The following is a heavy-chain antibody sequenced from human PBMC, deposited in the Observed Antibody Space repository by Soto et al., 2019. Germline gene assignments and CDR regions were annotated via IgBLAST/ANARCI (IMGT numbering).Heavy chain of an antibody. CDR1: GFTFSSYA. Sequence: PGGSLRLSCAASGFTFSSYAMSWVRQAPGKGLEWVSAISGSGGSTYYADSGKGRFTISRDNSKNTLYLQMNSLRAEDTAVYYCAKGGRFLEWPINYYSYYGMDVWGQGTTVTVSS. D-gene: IGHD3-3*01. CDR2: ISGSGGST. J-gene: IGHJ6*02. CDR3: AKGGRFLEWPINYYSYYGMDV. V-gene: IGHV3-23*01.